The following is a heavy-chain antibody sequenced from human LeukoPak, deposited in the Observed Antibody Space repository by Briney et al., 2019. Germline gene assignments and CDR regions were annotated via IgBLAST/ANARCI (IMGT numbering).Heavy chain of an antibody. CDR3: TSTGYSGHDPLHY. J-gene: IGHJ4*02. CDR1: GYTFTSYG. Sequence: ASVKVSCKASGYTFTSYGISWVRQAPGQGLEWMGWISAYNGNTKYAQTLQGRVTMTTDTSTSTAYMELRSLRSDDTAVYYCTSTGYSGHDPLHYWGRGTLVTVSS. D-gene: IGHD5-12*01. V-gene: IGHV1-18*01. CDR2: ISAYNGNT.